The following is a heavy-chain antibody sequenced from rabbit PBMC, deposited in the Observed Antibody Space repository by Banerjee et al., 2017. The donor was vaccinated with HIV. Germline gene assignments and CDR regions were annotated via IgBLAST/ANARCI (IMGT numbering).Heavy chain of an antibody. CDR2: IYTDSSGST. J-gene: IGHJ6*01. V-gene: IGHV1S40*01. CDR1: GFSFSSGYD. Sequence: QSLEESGGGLVTTGASLTLTCTASGFSFSSGYDMCWVRQAPGKGLEWIGCIYTDSSGSTDYASWAKGRFTISKTSSTTVTLQMTSLTAADTATYFCARSNTYYGMDLWGPGTLVTVS. CDR3: ARSNTYYGMDL.